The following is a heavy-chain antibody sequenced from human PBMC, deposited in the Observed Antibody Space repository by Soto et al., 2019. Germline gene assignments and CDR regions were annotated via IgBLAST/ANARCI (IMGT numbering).Heavy chain of an antibody. V-gene: IGHV3-15*01. J-gene: IGHJ4*02. CDR1: GFTFNNAW. CDR2: SKTKTDGGAT. CDR3: TTEGGPRFTY. Sequence: EVQLVESGGGVVEPGGSLRLSCAASGFTFNNAWMSWVRQAPGKGLEWVGRSKTKTDGGATDYAAPVKGRFTISRDTSKNTLYLQMNTLKTEDTAVYYCTTEGGPRFTYWGQGTLVTVSS. D-gene: IGHD1-26*01.